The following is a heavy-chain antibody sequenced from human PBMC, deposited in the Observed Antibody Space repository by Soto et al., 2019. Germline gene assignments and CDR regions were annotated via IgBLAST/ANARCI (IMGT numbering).Heavy chain of an antibody. J-gene: IGHJ6*02. CDR1: GYTFTGYY. V-gene: IGHV1-2*04. CDR3: ARDKRPSPPRIEVAGYSLIYYYGMDI. D-gene: IGHD6-19*01. Sequence: ASVKVSCKASGYTFTGYYMHWVRQAPGQGLEWMGWINPNSGGTNYAQKFQGWVTMTRDTSISTAYMELSRLRSDDTAVYYCARDKRPSPPRIEVAGYSLIYYYGMDIWGQGTTVTVSS. CDR2: INPNSGGT.